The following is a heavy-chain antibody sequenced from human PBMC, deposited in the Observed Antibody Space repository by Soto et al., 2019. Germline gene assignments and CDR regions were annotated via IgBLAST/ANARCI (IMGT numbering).Heavy chain of an antibody. CDR1: GGSFSGYY. D-gene: IGHD3-16*02. Sequence: QVQLQQWGAGLLKPSETLSLTCAVYGGSFSGYYWSWIRQPPGKGLEWIGEINHSGSTNYNPSLKSLVTISVDTSKNQFSLKLSSVTAADTAVYYCARVLLYDSVWGSYRYNWFDPWGQGTLVTVSS. CDR2: INHSGST. V-gene: IGHV4-34*01. J-gene: IGHJ5*02. CDR3: ARVLLYDSVWGSYRYNWFDP.